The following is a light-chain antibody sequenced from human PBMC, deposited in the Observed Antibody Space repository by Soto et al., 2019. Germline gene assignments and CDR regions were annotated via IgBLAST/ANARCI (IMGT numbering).Light chain of an antibody. J-gene: IGKJ1*01. CDR1: QSISSW. CDR2: DAY. CDR3: QQHYSYPSIT. V-gene: IGKV1-5*01. Sequence: DNQLAQSPSTLSASVGDRRTITCGASQSISSWLAWYQQKPRKAPKLLXYDAYSLESGVPSRFRGSGSGTDFTLTISCLQSEDFATYYCQQHYSYPSITFGQGTQVDIK.